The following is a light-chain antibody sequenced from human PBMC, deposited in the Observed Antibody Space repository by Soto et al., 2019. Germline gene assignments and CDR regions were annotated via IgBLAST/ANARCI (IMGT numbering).Light chain of an antibody. J-gene: IGKJ1*01. V-gene: IGKV1-13*02. CDR2: VAS. CDR3: QQFNSYPRT. Sequence: AIQLTQSPSSLSASVGDRVTITCRAGQVIASALAWYQQKPGKAPKLLIYVASTLESGVPSRFSGSGSGTDSTLTISSLQPEDSATYYCQQFNSYPRTFGQGTKVEIK. CDR1: QVIASA.